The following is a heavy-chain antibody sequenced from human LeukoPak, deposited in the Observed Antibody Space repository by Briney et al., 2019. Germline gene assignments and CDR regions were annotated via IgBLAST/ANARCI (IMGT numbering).Heavy chain of an antibody. J-gene: IGHJ3*02. CDR2: IYPGDSDT. CDR1: GYRFTTYW. V-gene: IGHV5-51*01. CDR3: ARRKYYYDSSADAFDI. Sequence: GESLKISCKGSGYRFTTYWIGWVRQMPGKGLEWMGIIYPGDSDTRYSPSFQGQVTISADKSISTAYLQWRSLKASDTAMYYCARRKYYYDSSADAFDIWGQGTMVTVSS. D-gene: IGHD3-22*01.